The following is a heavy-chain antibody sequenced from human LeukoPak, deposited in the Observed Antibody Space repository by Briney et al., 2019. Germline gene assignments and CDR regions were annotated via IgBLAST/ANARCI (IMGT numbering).Heavy chain of an antibody. CDR2: ISAYNGNT. CDR3: ARDREVLRFLEWFLTD. J-gene: IGHJ4*02. CDR1: GYTFTSYG. D-gene: IGHD3-3*01. Sequence: GASVKVSCKASGYTFTSYGISWVRQAPGQGLEWMGWISAYNGNTNYAQKLQGRVTMTTETSTRTAYMELRSLRYDDTAVYYCARDREVLRFLEWFLTDWGQGTLVTVSS. V-gene: IGHV1-18*01.